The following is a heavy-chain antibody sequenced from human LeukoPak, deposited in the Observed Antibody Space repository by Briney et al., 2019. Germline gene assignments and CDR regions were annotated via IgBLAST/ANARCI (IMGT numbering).Heavy chain of an antibody. Sequence: SETLSLTCTVSAGSVSSGSYYWSWIRQPPGKGLERNGYIYYSGSTNYNPSLKSRVTISVDTSKNQFSLKLSSVTAADTAVYYCAAGGDQLPHDAFDIWGQGTMVTVSS. CDR3: AAGGDQLPHDAFDI. J-gene: IGHJ3*02. V-gene: IGHV4-61*01. D-gene: IGHD2-2*01. CDR2: IYYSGST. CDR1: AGSVSSGSYY.